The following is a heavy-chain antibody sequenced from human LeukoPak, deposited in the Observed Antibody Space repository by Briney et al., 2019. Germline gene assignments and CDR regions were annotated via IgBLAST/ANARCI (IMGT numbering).Heavy chain of an antibody. CDR2: IYCTGTT. J-gene: IGHJ4*02. CDR3: ARGGSWYGD. D-gene: IGHD6-13*01. Sequence: SETLSLTCSVSGGSISGYYWSWIRQPPGKGLEWIGYIYCTGTTNYYPSLQSRVTISLDTSKNQFSLKMRSVTAADTAVYYCARGGSWYGDWGQGTLVTVSS. V-gene: IGHV4-59*08. CDR1: GGSISGYY.